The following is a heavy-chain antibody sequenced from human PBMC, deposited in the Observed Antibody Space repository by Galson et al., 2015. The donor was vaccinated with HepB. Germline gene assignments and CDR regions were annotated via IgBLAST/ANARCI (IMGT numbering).Heavy chain of an antibody. V-gene: IGHV3-48*04. Sequence: SLRLSCAASTFIFSTYSMNWVRQAPGKGLEWVSYISSSSTTIYYADSVKGRFTISRDNAKNSLYLQLNSLRAEDTAVYCCARAALGWFDPWGQGTLVTVSS. CDR3: ARAALGWFDP. J-gene: IGHJ5*02. CDR2: ISSSSTTI. CDR1: TFIFSTYS. D-gene: IGHD6-25*01.